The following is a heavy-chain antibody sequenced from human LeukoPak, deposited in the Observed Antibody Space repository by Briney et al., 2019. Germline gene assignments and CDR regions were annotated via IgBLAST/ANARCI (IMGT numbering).Heavy chain of an antibody. CDR1: GGTFSSYA. Sequence: SVRVSCKASGGTFSSYAISWVRQAPGQGLEWMGRIIPILGIANYAQKFQGRVTITADKSTSTAYMELSSLRSEDTAVYYCARDFGSGPARTYYYGSGSYYKSDNYYYYGMDVWGQGTTVTVSS. J-gene: IGHJ6*02. V-gene: IGHV1-69*04. D-gene: IGHD3-10*01. CDR3: ARDFGSGPARTYYYGSGSYYKSDNYYYYGMDV. CDR2: IIPILGIA.